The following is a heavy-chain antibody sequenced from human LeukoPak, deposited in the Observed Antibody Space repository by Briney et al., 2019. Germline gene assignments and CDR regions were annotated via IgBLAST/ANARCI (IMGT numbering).Heavy chain of an antibody. V-gene: IGHV3-9*01. CDR3: AKGPLRYDFWSGYSYYFDY. Sequence: GGSLRLSCAASGFTFDDYAMHWVRQAPGEGLEWVSGISWNSGNIGYADSVKGRFTISRDNAKNSLYLQMNSLRAEDTALYYCAKGPLRYDFWSGYSYYFDYWGQGTLVTVSS. J-gene: IGHJ4*02. CDR1: GFTFDDYA. D-gene: IGHD3-3*01. CDR2: ISWNSGNI.